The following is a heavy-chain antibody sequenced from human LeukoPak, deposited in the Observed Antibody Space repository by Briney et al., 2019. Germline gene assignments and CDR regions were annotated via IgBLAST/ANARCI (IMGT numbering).Heavy chain of an antibody. J-gene: IGHJ4*02. V-gene: IGHV1-46*01. CDR2: INPSGGST. CDR1: GYTFTSYY. CDR3: ARAPEPYYYDSSGYYGNG. D-gene: IGHD3-22*01. Sequence: GASVKVSCKASGYTFTSYYMHWVRQAPGQGLEWMGIINPSGGSTSYAQKFQGRVTMTRDTSTSTVYMELSSLRSEDTAVYYCARAPEPYYYDSSGYYGNGWGQGTLVTVSS.